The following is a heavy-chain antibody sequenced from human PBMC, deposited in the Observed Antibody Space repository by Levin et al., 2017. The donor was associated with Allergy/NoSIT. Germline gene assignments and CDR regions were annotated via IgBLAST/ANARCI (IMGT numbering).Heavy chain of an antibody. CDR1: GSSVSSKDWY. V-gene: IGHV4-61*08. D-gene: IGHD6-6*01. J-gene: IGHJ4*02. CDR2: IDYSGST. CDR3: TRDSSSSRFFI. Sequence: TSETLSLTCTVSGSSVSSKDWYWSWVRQSPGKGLEWIGYIDYSGSTNYNPSLKSRVSISVDKSRNQFSLRLTSVTAADTAIYYCTRDSSSSRFFIWGQGRLVTVSS.